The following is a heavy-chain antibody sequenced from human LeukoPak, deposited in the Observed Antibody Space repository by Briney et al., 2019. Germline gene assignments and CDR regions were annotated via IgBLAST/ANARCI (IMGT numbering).Heavy chain of an antibody. J-gene: IGHJ4*02. Sequence: SETLSLTCTVSGGSMSSYYWSWIRQPPGKGLEWIGYIYYSGSTKYNPSLKGRVTISVDTSKNQFSLKLSSVTAADTAVYYCARGARAGYNLEPFDYWGQGTLVTVSS. CDR3: ARGARAGYNLEPFDY. V-gene: IGHV4-59*08. CDR2: IYYSGST. D-gene: IGHD5-24*01. CDR1: GGSMSSYY.